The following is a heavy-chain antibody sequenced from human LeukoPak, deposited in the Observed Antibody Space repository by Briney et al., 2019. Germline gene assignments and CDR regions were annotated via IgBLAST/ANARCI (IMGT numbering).Heavy chain of an antibody. CDR2: IYYIGST. J-gene: IGHJ6*03. Sequence: SETLSLTCTVSGGSISSSSYYWGWIRQPPGKGLEWIGNIYYIGSTYYNLSLKSRVTISVDTSKNQFSLKLSSVTAADTAVYYCARHIGGRYYYYYMDVWGKGTTVTISS. D-gene: IGHD3-16*02. V-gene: IGHV4-39*01. CDR3: ARHIGGRYYYYYMDV. CDR1: GGSISSSSYY.